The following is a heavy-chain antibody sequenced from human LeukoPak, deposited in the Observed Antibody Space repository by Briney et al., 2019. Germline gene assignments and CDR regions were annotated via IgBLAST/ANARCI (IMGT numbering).Heavy chain of an antibody. CDR3: SRDLSVVTPNDG. D-gene: IGHD4-23*01. Sequence: GGSLRLSCAASGFIFSSYWMHWVRHAPGKGLVWVARINPDESNIGYADSVEGRFTISRDNAKNTLYLQMNSLRAEDTAVYYCSRDLSVVTPNDGWGQGTLVTVSS. CDR2: INPDESNI. CDR1: GFIFSSYW. V-gene: IGHV3-74*01. J-gene: IGHJ4*02.